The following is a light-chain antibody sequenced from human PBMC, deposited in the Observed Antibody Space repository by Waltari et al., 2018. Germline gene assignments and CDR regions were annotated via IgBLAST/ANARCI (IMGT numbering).Light chain of an antibody. CDR1: PSVASSY. CDR3: QQYATSPRT. Sequence: EIVLTQSPGTVSLSPGEGATLSCRASPSVASSYVAWYQQKPGQAPRLLIYGGSGRATGSPDRFSGSWSETDFSLTISRVRPEDSAVYYCQQYATSPRTFGQGTKVEIK. V-gene: IGKV3-20*01. CDR2: GGS. J-gene: IGKJ1*01.